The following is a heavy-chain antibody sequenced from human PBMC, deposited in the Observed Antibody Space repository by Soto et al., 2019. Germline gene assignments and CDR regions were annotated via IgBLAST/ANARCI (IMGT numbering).Heavy chain of an antibody. J-gene: IGHJ6*02. CDR2: IYYSGST. CDR1: GGSISSYY. CDR3: ARVGGYSLNYYYGMDV. V-gene: IGHV4-59*01. Sequence: SETLSLTCTVSGGSISSYYWSWIRQPPGKGLEWIGYIYYSGSTNYNPSLKSRVTISVDTSKNQFSLKLGSVTAADTAVYYCARVGGYSLNYYYGMDVWDQGTTVTVSS. D-gene: IGHD5-18*01.